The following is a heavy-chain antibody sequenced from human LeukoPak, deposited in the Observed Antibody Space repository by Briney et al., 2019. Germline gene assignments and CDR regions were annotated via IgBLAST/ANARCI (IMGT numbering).Heavy chain of an antibody. Sequence: ASVKVSCKASGFTFTSSAMQWVRQARGQRLEWIGWIVVGSGNTNYAQKFQERVTITRDMSTGTAYMELSSLRSEDTAVYYCAADHRGGYYYYYMDVWGKGTTVTVSS. V-gene: IGHV1-58*02. CDR2: IVVGSGNT. CDR3: AADHRGGYYYYYMDV. J-gene: IGHJ6*03. CDR1: GFTFTSSA. D-gene: IGHD3-10*01.